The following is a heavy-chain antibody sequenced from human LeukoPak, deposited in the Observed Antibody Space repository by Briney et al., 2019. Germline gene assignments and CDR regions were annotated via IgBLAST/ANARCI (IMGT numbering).Heavy chain of an antibody. CDR2: ISSSSSYI. J-gene: IGHJ4*02. D-gene: IGHD1-26*01. CDR1: GFTFSSYS. Sequence: NPGGSLRLSCAASGFTFSSYSMNWVRQAPGKGLEWVSSISSSSSYIYYADSVKGRFTISRDNSKNTLYLQMSSLRAEDAAIYYCAKAYAFVGANFFDYWGQGTLVTVSS. CDR3: AKAYAFVGANFFDY. V-gene: IGHV3-21*04.